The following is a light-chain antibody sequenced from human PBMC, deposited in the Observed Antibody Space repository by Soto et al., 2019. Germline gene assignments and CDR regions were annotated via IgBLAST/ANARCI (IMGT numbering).Light chain of an antibody. Sequence: EIVLTQSPGTLSLSPGERATLFCRASQSVSSSYLAWYQQKPGQAPRLLIYGASSMATGIPDRFSGSGSGTDFTLTISRLEPEDFAVYYCQQYGSSPETFGQGTKVEIK. V-gene: IGKV3-20*01. J-gene: IGKJ1*01. CDR3: QQYGSSPET. CDR2: GAS. CDR1: QSVSSSY.